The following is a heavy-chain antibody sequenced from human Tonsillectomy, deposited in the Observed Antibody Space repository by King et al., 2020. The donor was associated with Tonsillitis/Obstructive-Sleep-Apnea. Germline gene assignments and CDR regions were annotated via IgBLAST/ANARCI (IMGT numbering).Heavy chain of an antibody. J-gene: IGHJ3*02. CDR2: IWSDGSNK. CDR3: ARDPRNDYGVHDAFDI. Sequence: VQLVESGGGVVQPGRSLRLSCAASGFTFSSYGMHWVRQAPGKGLEWVAVIWSDGSNKYYADSVKGRFTISRDNSKNTLYLQMNSLRAEDTAVYYCARDPRNDYGVHDAFDIWGQGTMVTVSS. CDR1: GFTFSSYG. V-gene: IGHV3-33*01. D-gene: IGHD4-17*01.